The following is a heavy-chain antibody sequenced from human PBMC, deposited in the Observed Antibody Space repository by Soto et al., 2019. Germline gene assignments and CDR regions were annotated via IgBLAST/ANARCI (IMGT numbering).Heavy chain of an antibody. Sequence: PSETLSLTCTVSGGSISRGGYYWSWIRQHPGKGLEWIGYIYYSGSTYYNPSLKSRVTISVDTSKNQFSLKLSSVTAADTAVYYCARTVYYYDSSGYYPTYFDYWGQGTLVTVSS. CDR3: ARTVYYYDSSGYYPTYFDY. D-gene: IGHD3-22*01. J-gene: IGHJ4*02. V-gene: IGHV4-31*03. CDR2: IYYSGST. CDR1: GGSISRGGYY.